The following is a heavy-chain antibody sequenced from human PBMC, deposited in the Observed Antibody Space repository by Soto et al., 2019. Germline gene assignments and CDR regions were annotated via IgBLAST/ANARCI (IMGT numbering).Heavy chain of an antibody. CDR3: ARLRGAGTPYYYGMDV. D-gene: IGHD6-19*01. CDR1: GYSFTSYW. J-gene: IGHJ6*02. CDR2: IDPSDSYT. Sequence: GESLKISCQGSGYSFTSYWISWVRQMPGKGLEWMGRIDPSDSYTNYSPSFQGHVTISADKSISTAYLQWSSLKASDTAMYYCARLRGAGTPYYYGMDVWGQGTTVTVSS. V-gene: IGHV5-10-1*01.